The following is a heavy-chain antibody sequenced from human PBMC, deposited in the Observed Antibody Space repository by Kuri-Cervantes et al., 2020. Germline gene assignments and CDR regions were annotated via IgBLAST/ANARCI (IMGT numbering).Heavy chain of an antibody. Sequence: KDYRDSVKGRFTMSRDDAKKSLSLQMHSLRAEDTAVYYCATSHRYIFDYWGQGTLVTVSS. CDR2: K. CDR3: ATSHRYIFDY. J-gene: IGHJ4*02. V-gene: IGHV3-7*01. D-gene: IGHD3-16*02.